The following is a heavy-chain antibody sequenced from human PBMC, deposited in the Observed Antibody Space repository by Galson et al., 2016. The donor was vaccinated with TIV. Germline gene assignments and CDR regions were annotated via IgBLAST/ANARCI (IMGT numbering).Heavy chain of an antibody. D-gene: IGHD2-15*01. CDR1: GFSVSNKY. CDR3: GRGGGEDYYYHGIDV. Sequence: SLRLSCAASGFSVSNKYMTWVRQAPGKGLEWVSVVYNGGRTDYADFVKGRFTVSRDNSKNTVFLQMNNLRADGTAVYYCGRGGGEDYYYHGIDVWGQGTTVTVSS. V-gene: IGHV3-53*01. J-gene: IGHJ6*02. CDR2: VYNGGRT.